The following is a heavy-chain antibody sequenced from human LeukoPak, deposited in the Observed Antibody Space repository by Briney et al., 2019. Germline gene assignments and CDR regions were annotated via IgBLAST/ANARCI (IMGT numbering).Heavy chain of an antibody. CDR1: GFTFDDYA. V-gene: IGHV3-9*01. Sequence: GGSLRLSCAASGFTFDDYAMHWVRQAPGKGLEWVSGISWNSGSIGYADSVEGRFTISRDNAKNSLYLQMNSLRAEDTALYYCAKDLQWELLNKDPTDAFDIWGQGTMVTVSS. CDR2: ISWNSGSI. J-gene: IGHJ3*02. CDR3: AKDLQWELLNKDPTDAFDI. D-gene: IGHD1-26*01.